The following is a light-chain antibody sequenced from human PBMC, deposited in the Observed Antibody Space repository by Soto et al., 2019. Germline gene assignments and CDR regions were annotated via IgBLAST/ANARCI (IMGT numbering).Light chain of an antibody. CDR1: SSNIGAGFD. CDR2: GTS. V-gene: IGLV1-40*01. Sequence: QSVLTQPPSVSGAPGQRVTISCTGSSSNIGAGFDVHWYQHLPGTAPKLLIYGTSNRPSGVPDRFSGSKSGASASLAITGRQAEDESGYYCQSYDSSLSAWVFGGGTQLTVL. J-gene: IGLJ3*02. CDR3: QSYDSSLSAWV.